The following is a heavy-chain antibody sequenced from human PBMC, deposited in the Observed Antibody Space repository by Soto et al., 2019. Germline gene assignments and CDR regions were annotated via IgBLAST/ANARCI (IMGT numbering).Heavy chain of an antibody. CDR1: GGSISSYY. Sequence: QVQLQESGPGLVKPSETLSLTCTVSGGSISSYYWSWIRQPAGKGLEWIGRIYTSGSTNYNPSLKSRVSMSVDTSKNQFSLKLSSVTAADTAVYYCARGGSYDKYYYYYGMDVWGQGTTVTVSS. CDR2: IYTSGST. J-gene: IGHJ6*02. D-gene: IGHD5-18*01. V-gene: IGHV4-4*07. CDR3: ARGGSYDKYYYYYGMDV.